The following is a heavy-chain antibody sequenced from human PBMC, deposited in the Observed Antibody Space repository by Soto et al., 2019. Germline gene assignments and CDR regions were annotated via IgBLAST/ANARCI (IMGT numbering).Heavy chain of an antibody. Sequence: GGSLRLSCAASGFTFTRFSMNWVRQAPGKGLEWVSSISSTTNYIYYGDSMKGRFTISRDNAKNSLYLEMNSLRAEDTAVYYCARESEDLTSTFDYWGPGTLVTFSP. V-gene: IGHV3-21*06. J-gene: IGHJ4*02. CDR2: ISSTTNYI. CDR3: ARESEDLTSTFDY. CDR1: GFTFTRFS.